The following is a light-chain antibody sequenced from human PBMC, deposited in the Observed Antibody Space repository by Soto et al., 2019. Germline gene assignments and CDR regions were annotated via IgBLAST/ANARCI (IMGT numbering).Light chain of an antibody. Sequence: IRLTQSPSSLCESXGDRVTIQCRARLGIRNVLGWYQQKPGTAPKVXXYAASSLQSGGPSRFSGSASVTDFTRTISSLQPEDFATYYCLQDYSYPWTFGQGTKVDIK. V-gene: IGKV1-6*01. CDR2: AAS. CDR1: LGIRNV. J-gene: IGKJ1*01. CDR3: LQDYSYPWT.